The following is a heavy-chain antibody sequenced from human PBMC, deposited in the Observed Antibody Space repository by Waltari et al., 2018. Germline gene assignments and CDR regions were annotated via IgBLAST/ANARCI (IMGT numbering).Heavy chain of an antibody. CDR1: GYTFIYYA. Sequence: QVQLVQYGPEVKRPGASVKVSCQAFGYTFIYYAITGVRQAPGKGLEWMGWISVYNGDTNYAQILQGRVTMTTDTSTSTAYMELRSLRSDDTAVYFCARVPQWYSWEPPKRFDPWGQGTLVTVSS. CDR2: ISVYNGDT. CDR3: ARVPQWYSWEPPKRFDP. J-gene: IGHJ5*02. V-gene: IGHV1-18*01. D-gene: IGHD1-26*01.